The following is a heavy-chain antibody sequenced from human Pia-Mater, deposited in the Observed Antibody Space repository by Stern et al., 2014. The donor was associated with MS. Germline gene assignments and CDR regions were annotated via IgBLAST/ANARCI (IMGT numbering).Heavy chain of an antibody. CDR2: ISNRGDDT. D-gene: IGHD3-22*01. J-gene: IGHJ4*02. Sequence: VQLVESGGGLVQPGGSLSLSCAASGFTFSRYAMTWVRQAPGKGLEWVSAISNRGDDTYHADSVKGRFSISRDNSKNTLYLQMNSLRADDTAVYYCAKAYFYDSSGNFYYWGQGTLVTVSS. V-gene: IGHV3-23*04. CDR1: GFTFSRYA. CDR3: AKAYFYDSSGNFYY.